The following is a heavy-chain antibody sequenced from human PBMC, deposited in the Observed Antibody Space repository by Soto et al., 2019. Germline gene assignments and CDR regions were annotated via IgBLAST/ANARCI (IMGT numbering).Heavy chain of an antibody. CDR2: IKEDGSEK. J-gene: IGHJ4*02. CDR3: ASYRTLGC. D-gene: IGHD1-26*01. Sequence: EVQLVESGGGLVQPGGSLRLSCAASGFTLSTFWMGWVRQAPGKGLEWVASIKEDGSEKIYVDSVKGRFSISRDSAKNSLHLQMNNLRAEDAAIYYCASYRTLGCWGQGTPVTVSS. CDR1: GFTLSTFW. V-gene: IGHV3-7*03.